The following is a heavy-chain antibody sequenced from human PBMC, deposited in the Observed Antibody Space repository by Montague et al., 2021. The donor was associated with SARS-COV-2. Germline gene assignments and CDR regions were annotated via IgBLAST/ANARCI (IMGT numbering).Heavy chain of an antibody. CDR1: GASISNPTYS. V-gene: IGHV4-61*02. Sequence: TLPLTCTVSGASISNPTYSWGWIRQPAGKELEWIGRMFTSGSTTYNPSLKSRVTISVDTSKNQFSLRLNSVTAADTAVYYCVREGGSMTFDYWGQGILVTVSS. CDR2: MFTSGST. CDR3: VREGGSMTFDY. J-gene: IGHJ4*02. D-gene: IGHD1-26*01.